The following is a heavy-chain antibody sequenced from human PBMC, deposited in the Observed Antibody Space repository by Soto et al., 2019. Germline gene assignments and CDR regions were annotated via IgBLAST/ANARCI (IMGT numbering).Heavy chain of an antibody. CDR1: GHTSTGHH. D-gene: IGHD2-21*02. CDR2: IDLDIGDT. J-gene: IGHJ4*02. CDR3: ALEPTGTAGFDY. V-gene: IGHV1-2*02. Sequence: ASVKVSCKASGHTSTGHHMHWVRQAPGQGLEWMGLIDLDIGDTKYAQKFQGRVTSTSDTSITTAYMELRGLRSDDTAVYYCALEPTGTAGFDYWGQGTLVTVSS.